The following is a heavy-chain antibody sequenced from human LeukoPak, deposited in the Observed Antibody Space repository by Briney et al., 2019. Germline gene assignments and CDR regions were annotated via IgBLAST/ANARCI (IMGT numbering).Heavy chain of an antibody. D-gene: IGHD6-19*01. J-gene: IGHJ4*02. V-gene: IGHV5-51*01. Sequence: GESLKISCKGSGYSFTSYWIGWVRQMPGKGLEWMGIIYPGDSDTRYSPSFQGQVTISADKSISTAYLQWSSLKASDTAMYYCALGTEEQWLVRGYFVYWGQGTLVTVSS. CDR2: IYPGDSDT. CDR1: GYSFTSYW. CDR3: ALGTEEQWLVRGYFVY.